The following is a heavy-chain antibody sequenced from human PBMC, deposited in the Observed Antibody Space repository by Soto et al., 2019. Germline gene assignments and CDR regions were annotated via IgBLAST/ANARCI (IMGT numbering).Heavy chain of an antibody. V-gene: IGHV4-39*01. CDR3: ARQVHSGYDVD. CDR1: GGSISSSSYY. Sequence: SETLSLTCTVSGGSISSSSYYWGWIRQPPGKGLEWIGSIYYSGSTYYNPSLKSRVTISVDTSKNQFSLKLSSVTAAGTAVYYCARQVHSGYDVDWGQGTLVTVSS. D-gene: IGHD5-12*01. J-gene: IGHJ4*02. CDR2: IYYSGST.